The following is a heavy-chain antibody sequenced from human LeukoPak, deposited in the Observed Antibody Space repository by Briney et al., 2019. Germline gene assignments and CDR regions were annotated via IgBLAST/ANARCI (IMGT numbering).Heavy chain of an antibody. CDR1: GGSISSGGYY. D-gene: IGHD4-17*01. J-gene: IGHJ4*02. CDR3: ARGSGDYGDYVLGSRTRDLLDY. V-gene: IGHV4-31*03. CDR2: IYYSGST. Sequence: SQTLSLTCTVSGGSISSGGYYWSWIRQHPGKGLEWIGYIYYSGSTYYNPSLKSRVTISVDTSKNQFSLKLSSVTAADTAVYYCARGSGDYGDYVLGSRTRDLLDYWGQGTLVTVSS.